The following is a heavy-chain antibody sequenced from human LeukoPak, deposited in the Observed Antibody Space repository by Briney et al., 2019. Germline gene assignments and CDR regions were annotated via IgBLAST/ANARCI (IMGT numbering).Heavy chain of an antibody. J-gene: IGHJ4*02. CDR1: GFTFSDYY. CDR3: ARGQSRAAFDY. V-gene: IGHV3-11*01. CDR2: LTSSGYTK. Sequence: GGSLRLSCAASGFTFSDYYMSWVRQAPGKGLEWVSYLTSSGYTKYYADSVEGRFTISRDNAKKSLYLQMNSLRAEDTAVYYCARGQSRAAFDYWGQGTLVTVSS.